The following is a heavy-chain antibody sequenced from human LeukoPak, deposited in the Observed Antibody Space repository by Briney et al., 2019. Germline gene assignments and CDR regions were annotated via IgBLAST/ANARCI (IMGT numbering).Heavy chain of an antibody. Sequence: NPSETLSLTCTVSGGSISSYYWSWIRQPPGKGLEWIGYIYYSGSTNYNPSLKSRVTISVDTSKNQFSLKLSPVTAADTAVYYCARGGYYDSSGYWYYWGQGTLVTVSS. V-gene: IGHV4-59*01. CDR1: GGSISSYY. CDR3: ARGGYYDSSGYWYY. J-gene: IGHJ4*02. CDR2: IYYSGST. D-gene: IGHD3-22*01.